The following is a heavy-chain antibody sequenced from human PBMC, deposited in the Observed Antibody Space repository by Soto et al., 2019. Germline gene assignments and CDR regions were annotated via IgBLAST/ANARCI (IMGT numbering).Heavy chain of an antibody. V-gene: IGHV3-23*01. CDR1: GCNFGAFG. D-gene: IGHD1-20*01. CDR2: ISVSDAFI. CDR3: TRETVAGITGLDY. J-gene: IGHJ4*02. Sequence: EVQLLESGGDLVQPGGSLRLSCAASGCNFGAFGVNWVRQAPGKGLEWVSGISVSDAFIYYADSVRGRFSISRDASENILYLQMNSLRVDDTALYYCTRETVAGITGLDYWGPGTLVTVSS.